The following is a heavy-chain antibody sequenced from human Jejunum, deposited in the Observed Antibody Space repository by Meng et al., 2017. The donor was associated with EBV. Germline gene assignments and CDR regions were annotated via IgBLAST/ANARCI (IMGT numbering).Heavy chain of an antibody. Sequence: VGFGGGLVQPGGSLRLSCVASGFTFSSYWMTWVRQAPGKGLEWVANINQDGSDEYYLGSVKGRFTISRDNAKNSLYLQMNSLRAEDTAVYFCARDHWSAYYEYWGQGTLVTVSS. D-gene: IGHD3-3*01. J-gene: IGHJ4*02. CDR3: ARDHWSAYYEY. CDR1: GFTFSSYW. V-gene: IGHV3-7*01. CDR2: INQDGSDE.